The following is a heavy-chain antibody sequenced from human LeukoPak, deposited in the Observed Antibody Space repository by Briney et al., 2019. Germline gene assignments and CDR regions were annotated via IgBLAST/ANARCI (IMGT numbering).Heavy chain of an antibody. CDR3: ARDNALAAPSYFDY. J-gene: IGHJ4*02. V-gene: IGHV1-18*01. D-gene: IGHD6-13*01. CDR2: ISAYNGNT. CDR1: GYTFTSYG. Sequence: ASVKVSCKASGYTFTSYGISRVRQAPAQGLEWMGWISAYNGNTNCAQKLQGRVTMTTDTSTSTAYMELRSLRSDDTAVYYCARDNALAAPSYFDYWGQGTLVTVSS.